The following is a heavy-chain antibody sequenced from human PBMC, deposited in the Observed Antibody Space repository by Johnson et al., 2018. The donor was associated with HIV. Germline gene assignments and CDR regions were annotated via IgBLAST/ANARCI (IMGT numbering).Heavy chain of an antibody. V-gene: IGHV3-7*01. J-gene: IGHJ3*02. CDR3: ARQTLRAFDI. Sequence: VQLVESGGGLVQPGGSLRLSCTASRFTFATYWMSWVRQAPGKGLEWVANIKQDGSEKYYVDSVKGRFTISRDNAKNSLFLQMNSLRAEDTAVYFCARQTLRAFDIWGQGTMVTVSS. CDR2: IKQDGSEK. CDR1: RFTFATYW.